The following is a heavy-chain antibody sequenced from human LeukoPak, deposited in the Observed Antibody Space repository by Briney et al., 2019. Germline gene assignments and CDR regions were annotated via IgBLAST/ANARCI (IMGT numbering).Heavy chain of an antibody. Sequence: GGSLRLSCAASGFTFSGSAMHWVRQAPGKGLEWVGRIRSKTNNYATAYAASVKGRVTISRDDSKNTLYLQMNSLKTEDTAVYYCTTEVLGPAAVSYYFDSWGQGTLVTVSS. CDR2: IRSKTNNYAT. V-gene: IGHV3-73*01. CDR3: TTEVLGPAAVSYYFDS. D-gene: IGHD6-13*01. J-gene: IGHJ4*02. CDR1: GFTFSGSA.